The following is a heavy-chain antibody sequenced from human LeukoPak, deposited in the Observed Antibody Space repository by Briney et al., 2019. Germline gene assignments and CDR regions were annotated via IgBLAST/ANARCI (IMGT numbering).Heavy chain of an antibody. CDR1: GYTFTGYY. D-gene: IGHD2-15*01. Sequence: VASVKVSCKASGYTFTGYYMHWVRQAPGQGLEWMGWINPNSGGTNYAQKFQGRVTMTRDTSISTAYMELSRLRSDDTAVYYCARVAHRRYCSGGSCYTDYWGQGTLVTVSS. CDR3: ARVAHRRYCSGGSCYTDY. CDR2: INPNSGGT. V-gene: IGHV1-2*02. J-gene: IGHJ4*02.